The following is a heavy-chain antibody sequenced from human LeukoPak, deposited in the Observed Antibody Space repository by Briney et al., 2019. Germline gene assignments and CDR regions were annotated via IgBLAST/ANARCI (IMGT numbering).Heavy chain of an antibody. D-gene: IGHD6-19*01. CDR3: AKRRLGSSGWSPFDY. V-gene: IGHV3-23*01. Sequence: GGSLRLSCAASGFTFSGYVMSWVRQAPGKGLEWVSAISGSGVMTYYADSVKGRFIMSRDNSQSTVYLQMTSLRAADTALYYCAKRRLGSSGWSPFDYWGQGTLVTVSS. J-gene: IGHJ4*02. CDR2: ISGSGVMT. CDR1: GFTFSGYV.